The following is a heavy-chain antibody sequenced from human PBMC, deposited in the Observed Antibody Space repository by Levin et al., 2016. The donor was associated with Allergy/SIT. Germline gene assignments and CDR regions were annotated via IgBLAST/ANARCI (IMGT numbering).Heavy chain of an antibody. V-gene: IGHV3-7*01. Sequence: GESLKISCAASGFTFSSYWMSWVRQAPGKGLEWVANIKHDGSEKYYVDSVKGRFTISRDNAKNSLYLQMNSLRPEDTAVYYCARGVGIDYWGQGTLVTVSS. CDR1: GFTFSSYW. D-gene: IGHD3-10*01. CDR3: ARGVGIDY. CDR2: IKHDGSEK. J-gene: IGHJ4*02.